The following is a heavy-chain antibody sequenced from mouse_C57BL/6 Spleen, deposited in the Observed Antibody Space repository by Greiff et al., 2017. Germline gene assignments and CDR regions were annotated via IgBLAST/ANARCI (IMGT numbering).Heavy chain of an antibody. V-gene: IGHV1-20*01. CDR3: ARRDYDGFAY. CDR1: GYSFTGYF. Sequence: DVKLQESGPELVKPGDSVKISCKASGYSFTGYFMNWVMQSHGKSLEWIGRINPYNGDTFYNQKFKGKATLTVDKSSSTAHMELRSLTSEDSAVYYCARRDYDGFAYWGQGTLVTVSA. D-gene: IGHD2-4*01. CDR2: INPYNGDT. J-gene: IGHJ3*01.